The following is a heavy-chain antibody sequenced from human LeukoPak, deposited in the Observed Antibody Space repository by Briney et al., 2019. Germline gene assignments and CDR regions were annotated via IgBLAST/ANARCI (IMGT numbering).Heavy chain of an antibody. V-gene: IGHV1-2*04. Sequence: ASVKVSCKASGYTFTGYYMHWVRQAPGQGLEWMGWINPNSGGTNYAQKFQGWVTMTRDTSISTAYMELRSLRSDDTAVYYCAREASEWEPLDYWGQGTLVTVSS. CDR2: INPNSGGT. D-gene: IGHD1-26*01. J-gene: IGHJ4*02. CDR3: AREASEWEPLDY. CDR1: GYTFTGYY.